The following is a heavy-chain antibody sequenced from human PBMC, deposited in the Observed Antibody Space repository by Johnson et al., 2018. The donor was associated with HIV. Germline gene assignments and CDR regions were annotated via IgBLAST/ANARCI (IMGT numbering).Heavy chain of an antibody. V-gene: IGHV3-11*04. CDR3: ARYASLRFLEWFDAFDI. CDR2: ISSSGSTI. Sequence: VQLVESGGGLEQPGGFLRVSCAASGFTFSDYYMSWIRQAPGKGLEWVSYISSSGSTIYYADSVKGRFTISRDNAKNSLYLQMNSLRAEDTAVYYCARYASLRFLEWFDAFDIWGQGTMVTVSS. D-gene: IGHD3-3*01. J-gene: IGHJ3*02. CDR1: GFTFSDYY.